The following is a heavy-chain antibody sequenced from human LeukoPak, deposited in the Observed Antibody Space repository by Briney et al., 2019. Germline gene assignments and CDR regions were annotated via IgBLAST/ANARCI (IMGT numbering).Heavy chain of an antibody. D-gene: IGHD5-12*01. CDR2: ISSSSSYI. CDR1: GFTFSNAW. CDR3: ARDHVYGIVATLDAFDI. J-gene: IGHJ3*02. Sequence: GGSLRLSCAASGFTFSNAWMNWVRQAPGKGLEWVSSISSSSSYIYYADSVKGRFTISRDNAKNSLYLQMNSLRAEDTAVYYCARDHVYGIVATLDAFDIWXQGTMVTVSS. V-gene: IGHV3-21*01.